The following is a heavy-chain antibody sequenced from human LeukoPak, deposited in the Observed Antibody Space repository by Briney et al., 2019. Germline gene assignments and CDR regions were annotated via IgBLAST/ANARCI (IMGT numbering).Heavy chain of an antibody. V-gene: IGHV3-30*18. CDR2: ISYDGSNK. J-gene: IGHJ3*02. CDR3: AKDAFDI. Sequence: GGSLRLSCAASGFTFSSYGMHWVRQAPGKGLEWVAVISYDGSNKHYADSVKGRFTISRDNSKNTLYLQMNSLRAEDTAVYYCAKDAFDIWGQGTMVTVSS. CDR1: GFTFSSYG.